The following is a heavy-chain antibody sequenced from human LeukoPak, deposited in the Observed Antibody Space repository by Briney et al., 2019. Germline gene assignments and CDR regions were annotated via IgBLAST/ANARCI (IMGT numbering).Heavy chain of an antibody. D-gene: IGHD6-19*01. Sequence: SETLSLACKVSGGSIGSSGFYWGWIRQPPGKGLEWIGSIYYPESTHYNPSLESRVTISVDTSKYQVSLTLSSVTATDTAVYYCVRHVSSGWDYYNGLDVWGQGTTVTVSS. CDR2: IYYPEST. CDR3: VRHVSSGWDYYNGLDV. J-gene: IGHJ6*02. CDR1: GGSIGSSGFY. V-gene: IGHV4-39*01.